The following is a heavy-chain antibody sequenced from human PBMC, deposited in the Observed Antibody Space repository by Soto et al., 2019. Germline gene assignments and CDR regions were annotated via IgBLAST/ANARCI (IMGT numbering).Heavy chain of an antibody. CDR1: GGSFSGYY. D-gene: IGHD3-10*01. CDR3: ARVPGP. J-gene: IGHJ5*02. Sequence: ASETLSLTCAVYGGSFSGYYWSWIRPPPGKGLEWIGEINHSGSTNYNPSLKSRATISVDTSKNQFSLKLSSVTAADTAVYYCARVPGPWGQGTLVTVSS. CDR2: INHSGST. V-gene: IGHV4-34*01.